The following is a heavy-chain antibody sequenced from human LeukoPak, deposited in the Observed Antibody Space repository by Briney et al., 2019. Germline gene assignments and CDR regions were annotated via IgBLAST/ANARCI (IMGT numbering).Heavy chain of an antibody. Sequence: SETLSLTCAVDGGSFSSYYWSWIRQPPGKGLEWIGYIYYSGSTNYNPSLKSRVTISVDTSKNQFTLKLSSVTAADTAVYYCAREPAGLGSWDDAFDIWGQGTMVTVSS. J-gene: IGHJ3*02. D-gene: IGHD1-26*01. CDR3: AREPAGLGSWDDAFDI. CDR2: IYYSGST. CDR1: GGSFSSYY. V-gene: IGHV4-59*01.